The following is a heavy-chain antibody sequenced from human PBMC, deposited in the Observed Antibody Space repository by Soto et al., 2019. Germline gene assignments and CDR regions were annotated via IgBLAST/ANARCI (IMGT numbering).Heavy chain of an antibody. Sequence: QVHLIQSGAEVKKPGSSVKVSCKAAGGTFNTYTLIWVRQAPGHGLERMGRIIPMLTVTNSAQKFQGILTLTADKSTGTAFMELTSLRSDDTAVYYCSIGSWSAETFDVWGQGTMVTVSS. CDR3: SIGSWSAETFDV. CDR1: GGTFNTYT. J-gene: IGHJ3*01. CDR2: IIPMLTVT. V-gene: IGHV1-69*02. D-gene: IGHD2-2*01.